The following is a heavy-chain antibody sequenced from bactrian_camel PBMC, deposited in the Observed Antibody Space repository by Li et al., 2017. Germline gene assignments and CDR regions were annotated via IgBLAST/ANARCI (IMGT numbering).Heavy chain of an antibody. CDR2: IDGDGSVT. D-gene: IGHD1*01. Sequence: HVQLVESGGGSVQAGGSLRLSCSGSGFIEGNHCMAWFRQAPGKERESVARIDGDGSVTYADSVKGRFTISKDNAKNTLYLQMDNLKPEDTAMYYCAVDKSIGAVAVRATPYFAFRGRGTQVTVS. V-gene: IGHV3S6*01. J-gene: IGHJ6*01. CDR1: GFIEGNHC. CDR3: AVDKSIGAVAVRATPYFAF.